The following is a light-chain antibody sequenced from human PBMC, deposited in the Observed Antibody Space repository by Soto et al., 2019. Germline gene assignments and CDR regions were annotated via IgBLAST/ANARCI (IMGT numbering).Light chain of an antibody. CDR2: EAS. J-gene: IGKJ5*01. V-gene: IGKV3-15*01. CDR1: QSVRSN. Sequence: EIVMTQSPATLSVSPGERFALSCRASQSVRSNLAWYQQKPGQAPRLLIYEASTRATGVPARFSGSGSGTEFTLTISSLQSEDFAVYYCQQYGSLITFGQGTRLEIK. CDR3: QQYGSLIT.